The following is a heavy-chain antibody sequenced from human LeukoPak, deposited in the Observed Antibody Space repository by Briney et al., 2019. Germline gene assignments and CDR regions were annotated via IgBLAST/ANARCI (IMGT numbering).Heavy chain of an antibody. V-gene: IGHV4-38-2*02. CDR3: ARAYGSIWFDP. CDR2: IYHSGST. CDR1: GYSISSGYY. Sequence: SETLSLTCTVSGYSISSGYYWGWIRQPPGKGLEWIGSIYHSGSTYYNPSLKSRVTISVDTSKNQFSLKLSSVTAADTAVYYCARAYGSIWFDPWGQGTLVTVSS. J-gene: IGHJ5*02. D-gene: IGHD6-13*01.